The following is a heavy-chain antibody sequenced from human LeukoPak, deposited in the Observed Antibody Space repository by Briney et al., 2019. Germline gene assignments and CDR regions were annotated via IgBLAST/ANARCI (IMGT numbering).Heavy chain of an antibody. J-gene: IGHJ4*02. D-gene: IGHD3-9*01. Sequence: GSLRLSCAASGFTFSNAWMSWVRQPPGKGLEWIGEINHGGTTNYNPSPKSRVTISVDTSKNQFSLKLNSVTAADTAVYYCAGYDILTGLWDWDQGALVTVSS. CDR2: INHGGTT. CDR1: GFTFSNAW. V-gene: IGHV4-34*08. CDR3: AGYDILTGLWD.